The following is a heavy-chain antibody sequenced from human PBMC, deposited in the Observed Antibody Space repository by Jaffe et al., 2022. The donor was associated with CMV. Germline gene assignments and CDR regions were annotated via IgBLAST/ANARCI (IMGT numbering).Heavy chain of an antibody. V-gene: IGHV4-39*01. CDR2: IYYSGST. J-gene: IGHJ1*01. Sequence: QLQLQESGPGLVKPSETLSLTCTVSGGSISSSSYYWGWIRQPPGKGLEWIGSIYYSGSTYYNPSLKSRVTISVDTSKNQFSLKLSSVTAADTAVYYCARHEIGVTVTNRHLEYFQHWGQGTLVTVSS. CDR1: GGSISSSSYY. D-gene: IGHD4-17*01. CDR3: ARHEIGVTVTNRHLEYFQH.